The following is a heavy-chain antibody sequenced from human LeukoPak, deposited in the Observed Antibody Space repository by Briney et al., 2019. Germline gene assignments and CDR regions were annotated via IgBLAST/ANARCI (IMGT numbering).Heavy chain of an antibody. CDR2: INYSGKT. CDR1: GGSIKDYY. D-gene: IGHD6-6*01. J-gene: IGHJ3*02. Sequence: TSETLSLTCTVSGGSIKDYYWNWVRQPPGKGLEWIAYINYSGKTKYNPSLKSRVTISVDTSKNQFPLTVRSVTAADTAVYFCARDGYSNSDAFDIWGQGAMVTVSS. V-gene: IGHV4-59*01. CDR3: ARDGYSNSDAFDI.